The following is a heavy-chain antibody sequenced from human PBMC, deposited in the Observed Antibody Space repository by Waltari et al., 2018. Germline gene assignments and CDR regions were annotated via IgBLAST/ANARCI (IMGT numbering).Heavy chain of an antibody. CDR1: GGSISSSSYY. Sequence: QLQLQASGPGLVKPSETLSLTCTVSGGSISSSSYYWGWIRKPPGKGLEWIGSIYYSGSTSYNPSLKSRVTISVDTSKNQFSLKLSSVTAADTAVYYCARLPPVAAADYWGQGTLVTVSS. V-gene: IGHV4-39*07. J-gene: IGHJ4*02. D-gene: IGHD6-13*01. CDR2: IYYSGST. CDR3: ARLPPVAAADY.